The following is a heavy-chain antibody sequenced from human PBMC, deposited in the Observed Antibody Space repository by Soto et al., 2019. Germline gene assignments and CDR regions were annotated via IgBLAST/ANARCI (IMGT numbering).Heavy chain of an antibody. CDR3: ARRSSSWYFGY. V-gene: IGHV4-30-2*01. Sequence: PSEPLSLTCAVSGGSISSGGYSWSWIRQPPGKGLEWIGYIYHSGSTYYNPSLKSRVTISVDRSKNQFSLKLSSVTAADTAVYYCARRSSSWYFGYWGQGTLVTVSS. J-gene: IGHJ4*02. D-gene: IGHD6-13*01. CDR1: GGSISSGGYS. CDR2: IYHSGST.